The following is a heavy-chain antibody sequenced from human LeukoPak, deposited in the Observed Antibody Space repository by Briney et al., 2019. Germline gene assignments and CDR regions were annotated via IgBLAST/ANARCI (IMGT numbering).Heavy chain of an antibody. CDR1: GYTFTSYD. Sequence: ASVKVSCKASGYTFTSYDINWVRQATGQGLEWMGWMNPNSGNTGYAQKFQGRVTITRNTSISTAYMELSSLRSEDTAVYYCARGARVATMDFDYWGQGTLVTVSS. CDR3: ARGARVATMDFDY. CDR2: MNPNSGNT. D-gene: IGHD5-12*01. J-gene: IGHJ4*02. V-gene: IGHV1-8*03.